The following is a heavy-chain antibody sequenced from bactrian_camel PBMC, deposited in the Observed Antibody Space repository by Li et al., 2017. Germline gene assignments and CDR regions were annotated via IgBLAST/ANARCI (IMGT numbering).Heavy chain of an antibody. CDR3: AAVWCGGWSFRGAY. CDR2: VYYVGGRP. D-gene: IGHD7*01. Sequence: DVQLVESGGGSVQAGGSLRLSCVVTGYTADFYCMAWFRQGAGQEREAIAAVYYVGGRPYYADSVKGRFTISQNNDKNIVFLQMNSLKPDDTAMYYCAAVWCGGWSFRGAYRGQGTQVTVS. CDR1: GYTADFYC. V-gene: IGHV3S31*01. J-gene: IGHJ4*01.